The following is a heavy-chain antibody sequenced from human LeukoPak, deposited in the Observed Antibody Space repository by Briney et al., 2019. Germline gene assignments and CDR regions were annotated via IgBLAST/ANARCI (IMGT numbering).Heavy chain of an antibody. D-gene: IGHD4-17*01. CDR1: GFTFSSYA. V-gene: IGHV3-23*01. CDR2: ISGSGGST. J-gene: IGHJ4*02. CDR3: ARDLNPNYGDYDGFDY. Sequence: PGGSLRLSCAASGFTFSSYAMSWVRQAPGKGLERVSAISGSGGSTYYADSVKGRFTISRDNAKNSLYLQMNSLRAEDTAVYYCARDLNPNYGDYDGFDYWGQGTLVTVSS.